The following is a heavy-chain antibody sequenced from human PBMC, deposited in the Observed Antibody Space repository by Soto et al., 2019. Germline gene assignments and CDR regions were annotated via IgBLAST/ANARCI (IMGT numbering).Heavy chain of an antibody. CDR2: IYGSGST. D-gene: IGHD3-9*01. J-gene: IGHJ6*02. Sequence: QVQLQASGPGLVKSSETLSLTCTVSGGSISDFYWNWIRQPPGKGLEWIGDIYGSGSTNYNPSLKSRGTLSVDTSKNQFSLRLSSVTAADTAVYYCARHPLGRDFYSDYYYGMDVWGQGTTVTVSS. CDR1: GGSISDFY. CDR3: ARHPLGRDFYSDYYYGMDV. V-gene: IGHV4-59*08.